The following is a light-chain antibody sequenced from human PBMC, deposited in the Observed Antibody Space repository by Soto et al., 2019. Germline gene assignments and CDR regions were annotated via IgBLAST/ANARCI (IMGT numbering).Light chain of an antibody. CDR3: QQSYSSPPT. J-gene: IGKJ1*01. CDR1: QSISNH. CDR2: AAS. Sequence: DIQMTHSPSSLSASVEDRVIITGRASQSISNHLNWYQQKPGKAPKLLIFAASSLQSGVPSRFSGSRSGPDFTLAISSLQPEDFATYYCQQSYSSPPTFGQGTKV. V-gene: IGKV1-39*01.